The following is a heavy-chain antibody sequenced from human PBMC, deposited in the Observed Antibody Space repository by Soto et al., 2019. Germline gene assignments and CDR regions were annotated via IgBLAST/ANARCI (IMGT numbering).Heavy chain of an antibody. CDR1: GFSFSSYA. Sequence: GSLRLSCAASGFSFSSYAMTWVRQAPGKGLEWVSTITVSGDITHYPDSVEDRFTISRDDSESTLSLQMNNLKVEDTAVYYCVIDVPNDVYPYDYWGHGTLVTVSS. CDR2: ITVSGDIT. V-gene: IGHV3-23*01. CDR3: VIDVPNDVYPYDY. J-gene: IGHJ4*01. D-gene: IGHD2-8*01.